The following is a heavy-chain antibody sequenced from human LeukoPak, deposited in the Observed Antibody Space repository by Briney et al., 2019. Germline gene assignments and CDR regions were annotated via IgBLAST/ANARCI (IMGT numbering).Heavy chain of an antibody. CDR2: INHSGST. CDR3: ARGFRGTMKVVAPSGAFDI. CDR1: GGSLSGYY. Sequence: SETLSLTCAVYGGSLSGYYWSWIRQPPGKGLEWIGEINHSGSTNYNPSLKSRVTISVDTSKNQFSLKLSSVTAADTAVYYCARGFRGTMKVVAPSGAFDIWGQGTMVTVSS. V-gene: IGHV4-34*01. J-gene: IGHJ3*02. D-gene: IGHD3-22*01.